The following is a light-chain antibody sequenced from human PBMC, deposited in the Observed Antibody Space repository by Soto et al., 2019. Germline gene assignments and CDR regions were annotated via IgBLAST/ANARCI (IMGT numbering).Light chain of an antibody. CDR2: EVN. Sequence: QSALTQPASVSGSPGQSITISCTGTSSDVGGYNFVSWYQQHPGKTPRLMIFEVNNRPSGVSDCFSGSKSGNQHSLTISGLQSDDQADYDCSSYTFSSTLVVFGGGTKLTVL. CDR3: SSYTFSSTLVV. J-gene: IGLJ3*02. V-gene: IGLV2-14*01. CDR1: SSDVGGYNF.